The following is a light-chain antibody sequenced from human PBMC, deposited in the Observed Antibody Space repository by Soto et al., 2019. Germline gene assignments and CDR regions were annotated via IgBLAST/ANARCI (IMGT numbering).Light chain of an antibody. V-gene: IGKV1-33*01. CDR2: DAS. CDR3: QQYDQLALT. CDR1: QDISNY. Sequence: DIQMTQSPSSLSASVGDRVTITCQASQDISNYLNWYQQKPGKAPKLLIYDASNLETGVPSRFSGSGSGTDFTFTISSLQPEDIATYYCQQYDQLALTFGGGTKVEIK. J-gene: IGKJ4*01.